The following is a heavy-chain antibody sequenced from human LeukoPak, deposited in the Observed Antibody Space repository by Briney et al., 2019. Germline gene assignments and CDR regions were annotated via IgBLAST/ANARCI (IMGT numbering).Heavy chain of an antibody. D-gene: IGHD2-8*02. Sequence: SETLSLTCTVSGGSISSSSYYWGWIRQPPGKGLEWIGSIYYSGSTYYNPSLKRRVTISVDTSKNQFSLKLSSVTAADTAVYYCARVKWGMAVYYYYYYYMDVWGKGTTVTVSS. V-gene: IGHV4-39*07. J-gene: IGHJ6*03. CDR1: GGSISSSSYY. CDR2: IYYSGST. CDR3: ARVKWGMAVYYYYYYYMDV.